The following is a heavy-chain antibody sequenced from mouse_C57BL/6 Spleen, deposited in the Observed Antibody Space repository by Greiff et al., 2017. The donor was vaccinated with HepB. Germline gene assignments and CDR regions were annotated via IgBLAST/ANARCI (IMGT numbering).Heavy chain of an antibody. CDR3: ARDYYGSSSFAY. V-gene: IGHV1-18*01. Sequence: EVQLQQSGPELVKPGASVKIPCKASGYTFTDYNMDWVKQSHGKSLEWIGDINPNNGGTIYNQKSKGKATLTVDKSSSTAYMGLRSLTSEDTAVYYCARDYYGSSSFAYWGQGTLVTVSA. CDR2: INPNNGGT. CDR1: GYTFTDYN. J-gene: IGHJ3*01. D-gene: IGHD1-1*01.